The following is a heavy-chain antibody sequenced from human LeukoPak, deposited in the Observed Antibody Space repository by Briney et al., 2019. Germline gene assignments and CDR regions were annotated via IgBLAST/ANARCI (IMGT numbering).Heavy chain of an antibody. CDR1: GGSISSSSYY. CDR2: IYYSGST. CDR3: ARLRRSPYYDYVWGSYRYTPDYFDY. D-gene: IGHD3-16*02. J-gene: IGHJ4*02. V-gene: IGHV4-39*01. Sequence: SETLSLTCTVSGGSISSSSYYWGWIRQPPGKGLEWIGRIYYSGSTYYNPSLKSRVTISVDTSKNQFSLKLSSVTAADTAVYYCARLRRSPYYDYVWGSYRYTPDYFDYWGQGTLVTVSS.